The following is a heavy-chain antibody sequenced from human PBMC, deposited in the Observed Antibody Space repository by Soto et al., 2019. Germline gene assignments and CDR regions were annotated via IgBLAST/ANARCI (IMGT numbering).Heavy chain of an antibody. J-gene: IGHJ4*02. CDR3: ARRTNGYFGY. CDR2: VILSDYNT. D-gene: IGHD2-8*01. Sequence: EVQLLESGGGLVQPGGSLTLSCAASGFTFSDYTMSWVRQAPGQVLECISVILSDYNTFYAGSVRGRFTISRDNSKNTRYLEMNSLRAEDTAVYYCARRTNGYFGYWGQGALVTVSS. CDR1: GFTFSDYT. V-gene: IGHV3-23*03.